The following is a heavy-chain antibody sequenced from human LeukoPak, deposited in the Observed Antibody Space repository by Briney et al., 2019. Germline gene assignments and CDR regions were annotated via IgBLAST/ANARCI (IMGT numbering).Heavy chain of an antibody. CDR2: IYTSGST. Sequence: PSKTLSLTCTVSGGSISSYYWSWIRQPAGKGLEWIGRIYTSGSTNYNPSLKSRVTMSVDTSKNQFSLKLSSVTAADTAVYYCARDGAVLLSRIDAFDIWGQGTMVTVSS. V-gene: IGHV4-4*07. CDR3: ARDGAVLLSRIDAFDI. D-gene: IGHD3-10*01. CDR1: GGSISSYY. J-gene: IGHJ3*02.